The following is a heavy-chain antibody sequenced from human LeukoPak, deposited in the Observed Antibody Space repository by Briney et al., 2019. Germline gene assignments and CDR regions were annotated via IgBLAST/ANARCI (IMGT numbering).Heavy chain of an antibody. CDR1: GGSISRSTYY. Sequence: PSETLSLTCTVSGGSISRSTYYWGWIRQPPGKELEWIGSIYYSGNTYYNPSLTSGGTISVDTSKNQFSLKLSSVTAADTAVYYCARPEHYYGSGKFDYWGQGTLVTVSS. V-gene: IGHV4-39*01. CDR2: IYYSGNT. D-gene: IGHD3-10*01. CDR3: ARPEHYYGSGKFDY. J-gene: IGHJ4*02.